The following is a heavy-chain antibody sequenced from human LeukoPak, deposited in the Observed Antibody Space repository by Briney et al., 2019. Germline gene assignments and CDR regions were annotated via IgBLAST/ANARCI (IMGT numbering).Heavy chain of an antibody. J-gene: IGHJ3*02. CDR1: GGSISDYY. CDR2: FYARGNT. Sequence: SETLPLTCTVSGGSISDYYWNWIRQPAGKGLEWIGRFYARGNTNYNPSLKSRVTMSVDTSKNQLSLKLTSVTAADTAVYYCARELITKADAFDIWGQGTMVTVSS. CDR3: ARELITKADAFDI. V-gene: IGHV4-4*07. D-gene: IGHD1-20*01.